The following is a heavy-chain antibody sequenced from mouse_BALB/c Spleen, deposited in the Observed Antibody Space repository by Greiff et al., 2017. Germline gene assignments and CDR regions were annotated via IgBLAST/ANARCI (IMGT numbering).Heavy chain of an antibody. CDR2: IWAGGST. CDR3: ATYGNLAY. V-gene: IGHV2-9*02. Sequence: VMLVESGPGLVAPSQSLSITCTVSGFSLTSYGVHWVRQPPGKGLEWLGVIWAGGSTNYNSALMSRLSISKDNSKSQVFLKMNSLQTDDTAMYYCATYGNLAYWGQGTLVTVSA. J-gene: IGHJ3*01. D-gene: IGHD2-1*01. CDR1: GFSLTSYG.